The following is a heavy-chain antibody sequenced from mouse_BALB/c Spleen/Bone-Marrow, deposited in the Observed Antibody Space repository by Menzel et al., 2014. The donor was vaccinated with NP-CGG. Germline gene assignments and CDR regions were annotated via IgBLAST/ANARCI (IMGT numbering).Heavy chain of an antibody. CDR3: ARVSYDYFDY. Sequence: EVQRVESGGGLVKPGGSLKLSCAASGSTFXDYYMYWVRQTPEKRLEWVATISDGGSYTYYPDSVKGRFTISRDNAKNNLYLQMSSLKSEDTAMYYCARVSYDYFDYWGQGTTLTVSS. CDR2: ISDGGSYT. V-gene: IGHV5-4*02. CDR1: GSTFXDYY. J-gene: IGHJ2*01. D-gene: IGHD2-4*01.